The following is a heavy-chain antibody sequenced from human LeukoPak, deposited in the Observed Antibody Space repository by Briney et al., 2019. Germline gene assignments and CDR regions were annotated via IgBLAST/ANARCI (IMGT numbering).Heavy chain of an antibody. V-gene: IGHV3-9*01. J-gene: IGHJ3*02. CDR2: ISWNGGNI. CDR3: ARDNAFDI. CDR1: GFTFNDHA. Sequence: PGRSLRLSCVGSGFTFNDHAMQWVRLAPGKGLEWVSGISWNGGNIDYADSVKGRFTISRDDAKNSLYLQMNSPRTEDTALYYCARDNAFDIWGQGTMVTVSS.